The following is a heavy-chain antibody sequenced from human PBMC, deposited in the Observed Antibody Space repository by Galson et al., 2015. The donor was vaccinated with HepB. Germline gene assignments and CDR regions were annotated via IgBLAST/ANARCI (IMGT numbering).Heavy chain of an antibody. V-gene: IGHV3-48*01. D-gene: IGHD2-2*02. CDR1: GFTFSSYS. J-gene: IGHJ5*02. CDR3: ARGRYCSSTSCYIEEENWFDP. CDR2: ISGSSSTI. Sequence: SLRLSCAASGFTFSSYSMNWVRQAPGKGLEWVSYISGSSSTIYYADSVKGRFTISRDNAKNSLYLQMNSLRAEDTAVYYCARGRYCSSTSCYIEEENWFDPWGQGTLVTVSS.